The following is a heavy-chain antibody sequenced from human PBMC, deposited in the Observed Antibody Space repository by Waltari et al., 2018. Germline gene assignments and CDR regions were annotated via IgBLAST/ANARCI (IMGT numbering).Heavy chain of an antibody. CDR3: ARRRTYSSSSDNGMDV. Sequence: QVQLVQSGAEVKKPGASVKVSCKASGYTFTSYAMHWVRQAPGQRLEWMGWINAGNGNTKYSQKFQGRVTITRDTSASTAYMELSSLRSEDTAVYYCARRRTYSSSSDNGMDVWGQGTTVTVSS. V-gene: IGHV1-3*01. D-gene: IGHD6-6*01. CDR1: GYTFTSYA. CDR2: INAGNGNT. J-gene: IGHJ6*02.